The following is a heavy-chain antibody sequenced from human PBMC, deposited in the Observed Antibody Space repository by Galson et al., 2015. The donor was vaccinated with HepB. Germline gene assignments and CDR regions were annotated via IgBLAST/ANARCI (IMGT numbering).Heavy chain of an antibody. Sequence: SLRLSCAVSGFIFDDYAMHWVRQAPGKGLEWVSGISWNSGNTGYADSVKGRFTISRDNAKKSLYLQMNSLRADDTAFYYCAKDQGYDTSGAFDFWGLGTLVTVSS. D-gene: IGHD3-22*01. V-gene: IGHV3-9*01. CDR3: AKDQGYDTSGAFDF. CDR2: ISWNSGNT. CDR1: GFIFDDYA. J-gene: IGHJ4*02.